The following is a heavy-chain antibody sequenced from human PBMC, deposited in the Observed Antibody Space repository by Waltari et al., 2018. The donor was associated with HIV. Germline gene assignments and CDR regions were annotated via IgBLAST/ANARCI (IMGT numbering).Heavy chain of an antibody. Sequence: QVQLVQSGPEMKKLGASVKISCRASGFTFTNYVFSWVRQAPGQGLAWLGWISACDGNKDFARVFKGRVILTADTSTTTAYLEVRSLRSDDTAMYYWVGGGGTWLYDMYYYQGMDVWGQGTTVTVSS. CDR1: GFTFTNYV. D-gene: IGHD2-8*01. CDR2: ISACDGNK. J-gene: IGHJ6*02. CDR3: VGGGGTWLYDMYYYQGMDV. V-gene: IGHV1-18*01.